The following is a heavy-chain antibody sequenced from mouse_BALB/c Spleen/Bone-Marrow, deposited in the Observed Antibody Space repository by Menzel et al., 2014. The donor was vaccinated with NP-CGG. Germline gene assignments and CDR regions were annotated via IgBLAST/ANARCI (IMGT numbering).Heavy chain of an antibody. CDR3: ARSYYDGSSFAY. D-gene: IGHD1-1*01. CDR1: GYTFTSYR. J-gene: IGHJ3*01. CDR2: INPSTGYT. V-gene: IGHV1-4*01. Sequence: VKLQESGAELAKPGASVQMSCKASGYTFTSYRMHWVKQRPGQGLEWIGYINPSTGYTEYNQKFKDKATLTADKSSSTAYMQLSSLTSEDSAVYYCARSYYDGSSFAYWGQGTLVTVSA.